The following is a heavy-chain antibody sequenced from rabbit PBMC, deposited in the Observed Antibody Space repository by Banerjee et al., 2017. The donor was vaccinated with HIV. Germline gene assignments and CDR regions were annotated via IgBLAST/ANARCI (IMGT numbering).Heavy chain of an antibody. CDR3: ARDAGYAGSNL. V-gene: IGHV1S40*01. D-gene: IGHD4-2*01. J-gene: IGHJ4*01. CDR2: IDAGSSGST. Sequence: QSLEESGGDLVKPGASLTLTCTASGFSFTNIHWPCWVRQAPGKGLEWIACIDAGSSGSTYYATWAKGRFTISKPSSTTVTLQMPSLTAADTATYFCARDAGYAGSNLWGPGTLVTVS. CDR1: GFSFTNIHW.